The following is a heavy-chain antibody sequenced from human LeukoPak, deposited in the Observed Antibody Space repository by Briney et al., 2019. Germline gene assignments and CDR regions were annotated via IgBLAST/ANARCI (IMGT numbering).Heavy chain of an antibody. J-gene: IGHJ5*02. CDR3: ARDHVGWFDP. Sequence: PSETLSLTCTVSGGSSSNYYWSWIRQPPGKGLEWIGYIYYSGSTNYNPSLKSRVTISVDTSKNQFSLKLSSVTAADTAVYYCARDHVGWFDPWGQGTLVTVSS. CDR2: IYYSGST. CDR1: GGSSSNYY. V-gene: IGHV4-59*01.